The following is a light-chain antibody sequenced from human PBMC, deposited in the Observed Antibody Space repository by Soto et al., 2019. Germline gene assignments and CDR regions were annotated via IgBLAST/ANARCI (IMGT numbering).Light chain of an antibody. Sequence: AIQMTQSPSSLSASVGDRVTITCRASQGIRNDLGWYQQKPGKAPKLLIYAASSLQSGVPSRFSGSGSGTDFTLTISSLQAEDFATYYFLQDYNYPYTFGQGTKLEIK. CDR3: LQDYNYPYT. CDR1: QGIRND. J-gene: IGKJ2*01. CDR2: AAS. V-gene: IGKV1-6*01.